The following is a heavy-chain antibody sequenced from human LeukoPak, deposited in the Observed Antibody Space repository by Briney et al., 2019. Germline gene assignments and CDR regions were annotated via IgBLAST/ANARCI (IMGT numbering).Heavy chain of an antibody. V-gene: IGHV1-18*01. Sequence: ASVKVSCKASGGTFSSYAISWVRQAPGQGLEWMGWISAYNGNTNYAQKLQGRVTMTTDTSTSTAYMELRSLRSDDTAVYYCARVDSSGYFTIFDYWGQGTLVTVSS. CDR3: ARVDSSGYFTIFDY. CDR2: ISAYNGNT. J-gene: IGHJ4*02. CDR1: GGTFSSYA. D-gene: IGHD3-22*01.